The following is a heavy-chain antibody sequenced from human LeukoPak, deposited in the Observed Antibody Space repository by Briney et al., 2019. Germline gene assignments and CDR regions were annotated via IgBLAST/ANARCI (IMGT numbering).Heavy chain of an antibody. J-gene: IGHJ6*02. D-gene: IGHD2-21*02. V-gene: IGHV4-34*01. CDR3: ARHPQRSLGVTTSGPYYYAMDV. Sequence: SETLSLTCAVYGGSFSGYYWSWIRQPPGKGLEWIGEINHSGSTYYNPSLKSRVTISVDTSENQFSLKLTSVTAADTAVYYCARHPQRSLGVTTSGPYYYAMDVWGQGTTVTVSS. CDR2: INHSGST. CDR1: GGSFSGYY.